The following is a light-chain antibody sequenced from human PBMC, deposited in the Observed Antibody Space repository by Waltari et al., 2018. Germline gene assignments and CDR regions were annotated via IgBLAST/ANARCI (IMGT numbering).Light chain of an antibody. CDR3: QQSYSTPLT. CDR1: QTISSY. CDR2: ASS. J-gene: IGKJ4*01. V-gene: IGKV1-39*01. Sequence: DIQMTQSPSSLSASIGDRVTITCRASQTISSYLNWYQQKPGKAPKVLIYASSTLRSGVPSRFSGSRSGTDFTLTISSLQPEDFATYYCQQSYSTPLTFGGGIKVEIK.